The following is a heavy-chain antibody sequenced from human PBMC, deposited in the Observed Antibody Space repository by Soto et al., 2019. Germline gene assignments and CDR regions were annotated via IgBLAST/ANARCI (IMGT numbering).Heavy chain of an antibody. D-gene: IGHD6-19*01. Sequence: GASVKVSCKASGYTFTSYGISWVRQAPGQGLEWMGWISAYNGNTNYAQKLQGRVTMTTDTSTSTAYMELRSLIFDDTAVYYCARVGGDIAVPPYFDYWGQGTLVTVSS. V-gene: IGHV1-18*01. CDR1: GYTFTSYG. CDR2: ISAYNGNT. J-gene: IGHJ4*02. CDR3: ARVGGDIAVPPYFDY.